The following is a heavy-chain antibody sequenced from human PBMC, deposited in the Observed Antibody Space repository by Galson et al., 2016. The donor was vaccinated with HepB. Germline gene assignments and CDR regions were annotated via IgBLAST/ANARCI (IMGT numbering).Heavy chain of an antibody. J-gene: IGHJ4*02. CDR1: GSGFAGYW. D-gene: IGHD3-10*01. CDR3: ARLGDPNFNPQAATFTTHYFDD. Sequence: QSGAEVTKPGESLKISCKGSGSGFAGYWIGWVRQMPGEGLEWMGIIYPDDSSTGYSPSFLGQVTFSVDKSISTAYLHRSSLKASDTAMYYCARLGDPNFNPQAATFTTHYFDDWGQGTLVTVSS. CDR2: IYPDDSST. V-gene: IGHV5-51*03.